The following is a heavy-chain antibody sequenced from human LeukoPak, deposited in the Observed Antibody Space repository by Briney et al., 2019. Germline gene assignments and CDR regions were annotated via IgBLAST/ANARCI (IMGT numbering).Heavy chain of an antibody. CDR2: ISGSGGST. D-gene: IGHD3-22*01. V-gene: IGHV3-23*01. J-gene: IGHJ3*02. Sequence: GGSLRLSCAASGFTFSSYAISSVRQAPGKGLEWVSAISGSGGSTYYADSVKGLFTISRHNSKHKLYLQMNSLRAEDTAVYYCARDRYYDSSGYVAFDIWGQGTMVTVSS. CDR3: ARDRYYDSSGYVAFDI. CDR1: GFTFSSYA.